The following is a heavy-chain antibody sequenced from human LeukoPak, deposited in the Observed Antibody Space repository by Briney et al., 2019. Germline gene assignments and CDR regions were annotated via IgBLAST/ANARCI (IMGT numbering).Heavy chain of an antibody. V-gene: IGHV3-23*01. CDR1: GFTFSSYA. CDR3: AKDRAMVSSGRRFFDY. CDR2: ISGSGGST. J-gene: IGHJ4*02. Sequence: PGGSLRLSCVASGFTFSSYAMSWVRQAPGKGLEWVSAISGSGGSTYYADSVKGRFTISRDNSKNTLYLQMNSLRAEDTAVYYCAKDRAMVSSGRRFFDYWGQGTLVTVSS. D-gene: IGHD5-18*01.